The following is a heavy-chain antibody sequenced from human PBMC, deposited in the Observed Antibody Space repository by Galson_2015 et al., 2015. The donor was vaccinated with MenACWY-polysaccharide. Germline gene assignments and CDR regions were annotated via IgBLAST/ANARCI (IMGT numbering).Heavy chain of an antibody. Sequence: SLRLSCAASGFTFSSYWMHWVRQPPGKGLVWVSRISSDGGSTDYADSVKGRLIISRDNAKNTLYLQMSSLRVDDTAMYYCARTFRIVWSAFDYWGQGILVTVSS. CDR2: ISSDGGST. V-gene: IGHV3-74*01. J-gene: IGHJ4*02. D-gene: IGHD3-9*01. CDR1: GFTFSSYW. CDR3: ARTFRIVWSAFDY.